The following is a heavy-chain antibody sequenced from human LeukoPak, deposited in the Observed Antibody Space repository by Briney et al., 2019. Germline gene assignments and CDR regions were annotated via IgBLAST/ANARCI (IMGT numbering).Heavy chain of an antibody. CDR2: ISSSGSTI. Sequence: GGSLRLSCAASGFTYSDYYMSWIRHAPGKGLEWVSYISSSGSTIYYADSVKGRFTISRDNAKNSLYLQMNSLRAEDTAVYYCARERGYSGYDWFDYWGQGTLVTVSS. V-gene: IGHV3-11*01. CDR1: GFTYSDYY. CDR3: ARERGYSGYDWFDY. D-gene: IGHD5-12*01. J-gene: IGHJ5*01.